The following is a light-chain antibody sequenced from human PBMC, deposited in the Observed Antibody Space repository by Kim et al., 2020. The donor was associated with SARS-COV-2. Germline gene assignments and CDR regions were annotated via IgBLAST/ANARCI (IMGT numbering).Light chain of an antibody. V-gene: IGKV1-27*01. J-gene: IGKJ1*01. CDR2: AAY. CDR1: QDIANS. Sequence: GDGVTITVLSRQDIANSLASYQRKPCKVPLVLIYAAYTLQSGVPSRFSGSGSGTEFTLTIGSLRTEDVGTYYCQKCNSAPWTFGPWTKVDIK. CDR3: QKCNSAPWT.